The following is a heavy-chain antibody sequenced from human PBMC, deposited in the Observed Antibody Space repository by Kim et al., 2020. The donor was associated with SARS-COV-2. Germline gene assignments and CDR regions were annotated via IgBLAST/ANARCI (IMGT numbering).Heavy chain of an antibody. CDR3: AREHREDFGLSTHSYFDP. J-gene: IGHJ5*02. V-gene: IGHV3-53*01. D-gene: IGHD3-16*02. Sequence: GGSLRLSCATSGLSVTNNLMTWVRKAPGRGPEWVSVLYSGGRADYADSVKGRFIISRDNSKNMLYLQMNNLKVEDTAIYFCAREHREDFGLSTHSYFDPWGHGTLVTVSS. CDR1: GLSVTNNL. CDR2: LYSGGRA.